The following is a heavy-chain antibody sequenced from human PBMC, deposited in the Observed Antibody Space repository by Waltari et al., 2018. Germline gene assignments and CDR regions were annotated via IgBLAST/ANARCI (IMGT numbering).Heavy chain of an antibody. V-gene: IGHV3-33*01. Sequence: QVQLVESGGGVVQPGRSLRLSWAASGLTFRSYGMHGDRLAPGAGVEEVAVSWYDGGNKYYADSVKGRFTISRDKSKNTLSLKMNSLSAEDTAVYYCAREEFRGLYFDYWGQGTLVTVSS. J-gene: IGHJ4*02. CDR2: SWYDGGNK. D-gene: IGHD3-10*01. CDR1: GLTFRSYG. CDR3: AREEFRGLYFDY.